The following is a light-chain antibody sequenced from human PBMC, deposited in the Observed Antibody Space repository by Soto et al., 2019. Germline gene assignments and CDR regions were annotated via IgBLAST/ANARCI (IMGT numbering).Light chain of an antibody. J-gene: IGLJ3*02. CDR1: NIAAKS. V-gene: IGLV3-21*02. CDR3: QVWDSTSDHWV. Sequence: SYELTQPPSVSVAPGQTARITCGGDNIAAKSVHWYRQKPGQAPVLVIYDDSDRPSGIPERFSGSNSGNTATLTISRVEAADEADYYCQVWDSTSDHWVFGGGTKVTVL. CDR2: DDS.